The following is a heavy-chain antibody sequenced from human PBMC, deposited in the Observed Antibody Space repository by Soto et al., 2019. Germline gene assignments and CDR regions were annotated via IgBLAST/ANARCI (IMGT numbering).Heavy chain of an antibody. Sequence: GGSLRLSCAASGFPCGSYDMTWVRQAPGKGLEWVSTILVDGRTFYVDSVKGRFTISRDNSRNTVYLQMNSLTAGDTALYYCAKATATGGGAFDFCGQGTMVTV. CDR3: AKATATGGGAFDF. CDR1: GFPCGSYD. D-gene: IGHD2-8*02. J-gene: IGHJ3*01. CDR2: ILVDGRT. V-gene: IGHV3-23*01.